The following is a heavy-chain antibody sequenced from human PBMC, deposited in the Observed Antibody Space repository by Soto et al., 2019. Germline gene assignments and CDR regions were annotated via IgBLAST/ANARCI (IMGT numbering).Heavy chain of an antibody. CDR1: GGTFSSYA. Sequence: ASVKVSCKASGGTFSSYAISWVRQAPGQGLEWMGGIIPIFGTANYAQKFQGRVTITADESTSTAYMELSSLGSEDTAVYYCASPYCGGDCYYAFDIWGQGTMVTVSS. V-gene: IGHV1-69*13. CDR3: ASPYCGGDCYYAFDI. D-gene: IGHD2-21*02. J-gene: IGHJ3*02. CDR2: IIPIFGTA.